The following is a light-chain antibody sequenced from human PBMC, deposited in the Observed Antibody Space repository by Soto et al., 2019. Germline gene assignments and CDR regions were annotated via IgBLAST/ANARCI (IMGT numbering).Light chain of an antibody. CDR1: PSVGIY. J-gene: IGKJ2*01. CDR2: DAS. V-gene: IGKV3-11*01. Sequence: EIVLTQSPATLSLSPGERATLSCRASPSVGIYLAWYQHKPGQAPRLLIYDASNRAAGIPARFSGSGSGTDFTLTICSLEPEDFALYYCQQRSTWPPAFGQGTKLEIK. CDR3: QQRSTWPPA.